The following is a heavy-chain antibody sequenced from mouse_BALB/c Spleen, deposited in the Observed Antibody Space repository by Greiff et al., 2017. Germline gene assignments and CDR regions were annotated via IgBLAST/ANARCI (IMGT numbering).Heavy chain of an antibody. Sequence: EVKVVESGGGLVKPGGSLKLSCAASGFTFSSYAMSWVRQSPEKRLEWVAEISSGGSYTYYPDTVTGRFTISRDNAKNTLYLEMSSLRSEDTAMYYCARATVVATRAMDYWGQGTSVTVSS. CDR3: ARATVVATRAMDY. V-gene: IGHV5-9-4*01. D-gene: IGHD1-1*01. CDR2: ISSGGSYT. CDR1: GFTFSSYA. J-gene: IGHJ4*01.